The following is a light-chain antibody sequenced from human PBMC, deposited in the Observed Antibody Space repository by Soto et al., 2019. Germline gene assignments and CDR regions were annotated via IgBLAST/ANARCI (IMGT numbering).Light chain of an antibody. CDR1: SSDVGGYNY. J-gene: IGLJ2*01. Sequence: QSALTQPPSASGSPGQSVTISCTGTSSDVGGYNYVSWYQHHPGKAPKLMIYEVSKRPSGVPDRFSGSKSGNTASLTVSGLLADDEADYYCSSYAGSNNFVVFGGGTKLTVL. V-gene: IGLV2-8*01. CDR3: SSYAGSNNFVV. CDR2: EVS.